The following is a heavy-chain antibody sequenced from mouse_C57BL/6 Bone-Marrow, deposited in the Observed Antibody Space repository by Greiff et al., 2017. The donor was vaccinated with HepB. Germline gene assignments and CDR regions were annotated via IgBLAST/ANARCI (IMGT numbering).Heavy chain of an antibody. J-gene: IGHJ3*01. CDR1: GYTFTSYW. Sequence: QVQLQQPGAELVKPGASVKMSCKASGYTFTSYWITWVKQRPGQGLEWIGDIYPGSGSTNYNEKFKSNATLTVDTSSSTAYMQLSSLTSEDSAVYYCARTEYGSSSSYWGQGTLVTVSA. CDR3: ARTEYGSSSSY. D-gene: IGHD1-1*01. CDR2: IYPGSGST. V-gene: IGHV1-55*01.